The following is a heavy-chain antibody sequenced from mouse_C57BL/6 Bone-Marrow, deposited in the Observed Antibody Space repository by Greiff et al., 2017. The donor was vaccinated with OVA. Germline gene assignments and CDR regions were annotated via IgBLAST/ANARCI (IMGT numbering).Heavy chain of an antibody. CDR3: ARRHGSSSMDY. V-gene: IGHV5-16*01. D-gene: IGHD1-1*01. CDR2: INYDGSST. J-gene: IGHJ4*01. CDR1: GFTFSDYY. Sequence: EVQLVESEGGLVQPGSSMKLSCTASGFTFSDYYMAWVRQVPEKGLEWVANINYDGSSTYYLDSLKSRFIISRDNAKNILYLQMSSLKSEDTATYYCARRHGSSSMDYWGQGTSVTVSS.